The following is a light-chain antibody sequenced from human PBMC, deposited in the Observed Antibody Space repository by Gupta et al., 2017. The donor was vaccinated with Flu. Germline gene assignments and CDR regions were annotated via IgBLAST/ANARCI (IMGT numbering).Light chain of an antibody. CDR2: GAS. CDR3: QLHDNWPPQT. Sequence: EVMMTQSPATLSVSPGERATLSCRASQSVSSNLDWYQQKACQSPRLLIHGASTRATGLTVRSDPPGYGKVLTLTMSSRQLGHFAVYYCQLHDNWPPQTFGRGTKVEIK. CDR1: QSVSSN. V-gene: IGKV3-15*01. J-gene: IGKJ1*01.